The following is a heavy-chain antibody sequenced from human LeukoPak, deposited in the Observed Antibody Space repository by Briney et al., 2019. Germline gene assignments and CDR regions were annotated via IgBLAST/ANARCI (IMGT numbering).Heavy chain of an antibody. CDR2: ISSSGSTI. Sequence: GGSLRLSCAASGFTFSSYEMNWVRQAPGKGLEWVSYISSSGSTIYYADSVKGRFTISRDNAKNSLYLQMNSLRAEDTALYYCARGGPSGIAVADPMDVWGKGTTVTVSS. D-gene: IGHD6-19*01. V-gene: IGHV3-48*03. J-gene: IGHJ6*04. CDR1: GFTFSSYE. CDR3: ARGGPSGIAVADPMDV.